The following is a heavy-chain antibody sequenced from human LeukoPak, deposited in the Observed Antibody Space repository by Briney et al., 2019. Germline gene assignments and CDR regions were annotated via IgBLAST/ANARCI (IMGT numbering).Heavy chain of an antibody. Sequence: GASVKVSCKASGYTFTSYGISWVRQAPGQGLEWMGWISAYNGNTNYAQKLQGRVTMTTDTSTSTAYMELRSLRSDDTAVYYCARDRERYYYDSSGYRDAFDIWGQGTMVTASS. D-gene: IGHD3-22*01. CDR1: GYTFTSYG. J-gene: IGHJ3*02. CDR3: ARDRERYYYDSSGYRDAFDI. CDR2: ISAYNGNT. V-gene: IGHV1-18*01.